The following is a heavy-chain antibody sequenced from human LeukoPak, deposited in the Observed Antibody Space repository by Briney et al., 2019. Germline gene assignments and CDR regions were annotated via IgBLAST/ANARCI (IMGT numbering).Heavy chain of an antibody. J-gene: IGHJ4*02. V-gene: IGHV1-8*01. CDR3: ARIYSYGRRFDY. CDR2: MNPNSGNT. D-gene: IGHD5-18*01. CDR1: GYTFTSYD. Sequence: ASVTVSCKASGYTFTSYDINWARQATGQGLEWMGWMNPNSGNTGYAQKFRGRVTMTRNTSISTAYMELSSLRSEDTAVYYCARIYSYGRRFDYWGQGTLVTVSS.